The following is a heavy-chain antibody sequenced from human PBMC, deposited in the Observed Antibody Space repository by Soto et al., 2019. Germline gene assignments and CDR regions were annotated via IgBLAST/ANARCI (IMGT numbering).Heavy chain of an antibody. CDR3: ARGSRDSYQGSRIFDL. D-gene: IGHD3-10*01. CDR2: TTDNDGDR. Sequence: QAGGSLLLSCGASVINFRSPAMTWVRQAPGEGLEWVSVTTDNDGDRNYADSVRGRFTISRDNSKNTLYLQMTSLRAEDSAVYYCARGSRDSYQGSRIFDLWGRGTRVTVSS. J-gene: IGHJ6*02. CDR1: VINFRSPA. V-gene: IGHV3-23*01.